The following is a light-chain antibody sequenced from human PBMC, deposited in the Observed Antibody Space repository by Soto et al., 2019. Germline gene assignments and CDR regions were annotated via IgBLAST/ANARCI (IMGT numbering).Light chain of an antibody. J-gene: IGKJ1*01. V-gene: IGKV1-39*01. CDR2: AAS. CDR1: QNIDRY. CDR3: QQTASSPRT. Sequence: DIQMTQSPSSLSASVGDRVNITCRASQNIDRYLNWYQQRPGKAPDLLMFAASNLQTGVPSRFSGSVSGTEFTLTINRLQREDFATYYCQQTASSPRTFGQGTKVEVK.